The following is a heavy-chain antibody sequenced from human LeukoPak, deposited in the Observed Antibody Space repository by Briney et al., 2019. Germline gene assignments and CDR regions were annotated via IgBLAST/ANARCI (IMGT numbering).Heavy chain of an antibody. Sequence: GGSLRLSCAASGFTFSSYAMSWVRQAPGKGLEWISGISGSGGSTYYADSVKGRFTISRDNSKNTLYLQMNSLRVEATAVYYCANDDYYDSSGQLDAFDIWGQGTMVTVSS. J-gene: IGHJ3*02. CDR3: ANDDYYDSSGQLDAFDI. D-gene: IGHD3-22*01. CDR2: ISGSGGST. CDR1: GFTFSSYA. V-gene: IGHV3-23*01.